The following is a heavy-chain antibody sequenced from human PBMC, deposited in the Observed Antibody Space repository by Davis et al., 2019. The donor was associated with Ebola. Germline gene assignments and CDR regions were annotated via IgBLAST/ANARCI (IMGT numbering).Heavy chain of an antibody. CDR3: AKQAATDYFDY. V-gene: IGHV3-23*01. CDR1: GFTFSSYS. CDR2: VSDNGGNT. Sequence: GESLKISCAASGFTFSSYSMNWVRQAPGKGLEWVSSVSDNGGNTYYADSGKGRFTISRDNSKNTLYLQMNSLRAEDTAVYYCAKQAATDYFDYWGQGTLVTVSS. J-gene: IGHJ4*02. D-gene: IGHD2-15*01.